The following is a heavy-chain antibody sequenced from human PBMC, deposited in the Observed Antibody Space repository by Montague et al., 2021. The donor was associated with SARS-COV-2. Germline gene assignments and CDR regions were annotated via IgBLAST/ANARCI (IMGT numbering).Heavy chain of an antibody. CDR1: GFSISSGFY. CDR3: ARRGYTGSDYFDY. CDR2: VYHSGYT. V-gene: IGHV4-38-2*01. J-gene: IGHJ4*02. D-gene: IGHD5-12*01. Sequence: SETLSLTCSVSGFSISSGFYWAWIRQSPGKGPEWISTVYHSGYTHYNPXXKCRVTVSIDTSKNQFSLTVTSVTAADTAVYFCARRGYTGSDYFDYWGQGTLVTVSS.